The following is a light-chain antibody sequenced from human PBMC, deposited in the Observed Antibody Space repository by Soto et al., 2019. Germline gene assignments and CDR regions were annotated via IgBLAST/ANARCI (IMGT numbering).Light chain of an antibody. J-gene: IGLJ3*02. CDR2: SNN. CDR1: YSNIGSNT. CDR3: ATWDDTLRGWV. Sequence: QLVLTQPPSASGTPGQGVVISCSGTYSNIGSNTVKWYRQVPGSAPKFLIYSNNERPSGVPDRFSGSKSGTSASLAISGLQSEDGADYYCATWDDTLRGWVFGGGTKVTVL. V-gene: IGLV1-44*01.